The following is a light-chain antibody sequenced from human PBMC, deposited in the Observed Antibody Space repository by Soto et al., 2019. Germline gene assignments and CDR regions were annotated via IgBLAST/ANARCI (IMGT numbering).Light chain of an antibody. J-gene: IGLJ3*02. CDR2: HTY. CDR1: SSNIGSNT. Sequence: QSVLTQPPSASGTPGQRVTIYCYGSSSNIGSNTVNWYQQLPGTAPKLLIYHTYQPPSGIPDRFSGSKSGTSASLDISGLQSEDEADYYCTSLDGSLDGRVFGGGTKVNVL. V-gene: IGLV1-44*01. CDR3: TSLDGSLDGRV.